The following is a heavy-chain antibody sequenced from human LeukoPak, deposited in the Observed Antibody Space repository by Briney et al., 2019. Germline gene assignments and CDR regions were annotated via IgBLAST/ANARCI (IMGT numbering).Heavy chain of an antibody. CDR1: GYTFTGYY. CDR2: INPNSGGT. V-gene: IGHV1-2*02. J-gene: IGHJ3*01. Sequence: GASVKVSCKASGYTFTGYYMHWVRQAPGQGLEWMGWINPNSGGTNYAQKFQGRVTMTRDTSISTAYMELSRLRSEDTAVYYCARRALVYCSGGSCITSWGQGTMVTVSS. CDR3: ARRALVYCSGGSCITS. D-gene: IGHD2-15*01.